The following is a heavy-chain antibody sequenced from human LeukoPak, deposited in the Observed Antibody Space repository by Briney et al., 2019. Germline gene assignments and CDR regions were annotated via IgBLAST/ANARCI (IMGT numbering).Heavy chain of an antibody. V-gene: IGHV3-33*01. CDR2: IWYDGTNK. CDR1: GFTFSSYG. D-gene: IGHD6-13*01. Sequence: PGGSLRLSCTVSGFTFSSYGLHWVRQAPGKGLEWVAVIWYDGTNKYYSDSVKGRFTISRDNSKNTLFLQMNSLRDEDTAVYYCARDCDSSTCYDYWGQGTLVTVSS. CDR3: ARDCDSSTCYDY. J-gene: IGHJ4*02.